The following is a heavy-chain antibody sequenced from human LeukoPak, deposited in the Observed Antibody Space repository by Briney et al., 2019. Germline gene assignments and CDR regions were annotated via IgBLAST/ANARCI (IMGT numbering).Heavy chain of an antibody. V-gene: IGHV3-30*02. J-gene: IGHJ6*03. Sequence: PGGSLRLSCAASGFTFSSYGMHWVRQAPGKGLEWVAFIRYDGSNKYYADSVKGRFTISRDNSKNTLYLQMNSLRAEDTAVYYCARGSIAAAGNNYYYYYMDVWGKGTTVTVSS. CDR3: ARGSIAAAGNNYYYYYMDV. CDR1: GFTFSSYG. D-gene: IGHD6-13*01. CDR2: IRYDGSNK.